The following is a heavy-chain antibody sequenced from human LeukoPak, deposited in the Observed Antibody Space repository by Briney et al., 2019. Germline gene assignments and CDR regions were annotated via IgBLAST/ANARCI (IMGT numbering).Heavy chain of an antibody. J-gene: IGHJ4*02. D-gene: IGHD3-22*01. Sequence: GGSLRLSCAASGFTFSSYGMHWVRQAPGKGLEWVAFIRYDGSNKYYADSVKGRFTISRDNSKNTLYLQMNSLRAEDTAVYYCAKDKVYYYDSSGALDYWGQGTLVTVSS. CDR2: IRYDGSNK. CDR1: GFTFSSYG. CDR3: AKDKVYYYDSSGALDY. V-gene: IGHV3-30*02.